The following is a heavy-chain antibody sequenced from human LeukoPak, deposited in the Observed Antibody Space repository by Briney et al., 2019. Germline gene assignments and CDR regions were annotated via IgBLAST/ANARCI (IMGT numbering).Heavy chain of an antibody. J-gene: IGHJ5*02. Sequence: SVKVSCKASGGTFSSYAISWVRQAPGQGLEWMGRIITIFGTANYAQKFQGGVTITTDESTSTAYMELSSLRSEDTAVYYCARVATGNWFDPWGQGTLVTVSS. D-gene: IGHD5-12*01. CDR2: IITIFGTA. CDR3: ARVATGNWFDP. CDR1: GGTFSSYA. V-gene: IGHV1-69*05.